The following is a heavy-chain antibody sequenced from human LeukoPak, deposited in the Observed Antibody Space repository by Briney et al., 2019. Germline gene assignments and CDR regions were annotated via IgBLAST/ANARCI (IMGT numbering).Heavy chain of an antibody. D-gene: IGHD5-18*01. CDR3: ARDFPRYAADYFDY. V-gene: IGHV1-18*01. CDR2: ISAYNGNT. J-gene: IGHJ4*02. Sequence: ASVKVSCKASGYTFTSYGMSWVRQAPGQGLECMGWISAYNGNTNYAQKLQGRVTMTTDTSTSTAYMELRSLRSDDTAVYYCARDFPRYAADYFDYWGQGTLVTVSS. CDR1: GYTFTSYG.